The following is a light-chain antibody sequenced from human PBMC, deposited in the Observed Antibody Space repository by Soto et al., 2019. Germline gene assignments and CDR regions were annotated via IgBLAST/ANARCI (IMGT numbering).Light chain of an antibody. CDR3: QQVNSYPFT. Sequence: IQLSQSPSSLSASVGDRVTITCRASQGISSYLAWYQQKPVKAPNLLIYAASTLQSGVPSRFSASGSGTDFTLTISSLQPEDFATYYCQQVNSYPFTFGPGTKVDIK. J-gene: IGKJ3*01. CDR1: QGISSY. CDR2: AAS. V-gene: IGKV1-9*01.